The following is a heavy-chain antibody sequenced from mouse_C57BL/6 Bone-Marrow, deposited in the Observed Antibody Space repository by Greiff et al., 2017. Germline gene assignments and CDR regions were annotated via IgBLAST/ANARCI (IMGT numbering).Heavy chain of an antibody. CDR1: GYTFTSYW. V-gene: IGHV1-72*01. CDR3: ARGDYYGSSPWFAY. D-gene: IGHD1-1*01. Sequence: VQLQQPGAELVKPGASVKLSCKASGYTFTSYWMHWVKQRPGRGLEWIGRIDPNSGGTKYNEKFKSKATLTVDKPSSPAYMQLSSLTSEDSAVYYCARGDYYGSSPWFAYWGQGTLVTVSA. J-gene: IGHJ3*01. CDR2: IDPNSGGT.